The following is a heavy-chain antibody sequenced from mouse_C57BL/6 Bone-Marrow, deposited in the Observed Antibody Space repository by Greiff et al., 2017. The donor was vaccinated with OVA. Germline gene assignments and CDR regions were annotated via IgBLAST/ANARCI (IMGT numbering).Heavy chain of an antibody. Sequence: EVQLQQSGPELVKPGASVKISCKASGYSFTGYYMNWVKQSPEKSLEWIGEINPSTGGTTYNQKFKAKATLTVDKSSSTAYMQLKSLTSEDSAVYYCARFYYSYLYYFDYWGQGTTLTVSS. J-gene: IGHJ2*01. D-gene: IGHD2-12*01. CDR1: GYSFTGYY. CDR3: ARFYYSYLYYFDY. CDR2: INPSTGGT. V-gene: IGHV1-42*01.